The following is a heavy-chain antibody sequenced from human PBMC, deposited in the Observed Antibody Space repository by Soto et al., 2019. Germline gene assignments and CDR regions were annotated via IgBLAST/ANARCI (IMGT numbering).Heavy chain of an antibody. Sequence: SETLSLTCTVSGGSISSSSYYWGWIRQPPGKGLEWIGSIYYSGSTYYNPSLKSRVTISVDTSKNQFSLKLSSVTAADTAVYYCARRPKRWLQSSYFDYWGQGTLVTVYS. V-gene: IGHV4-39*01. CDR3: ARRPKRWLQSSYFDY. CDR1: GGSISSSSYY. CDR2: IYYSGST. J-gene: IGHJ4*02. D-gene: IGHD5-12*01.